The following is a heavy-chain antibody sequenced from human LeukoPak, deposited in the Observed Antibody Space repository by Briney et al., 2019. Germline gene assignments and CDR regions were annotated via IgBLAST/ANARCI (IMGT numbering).Heavy chain of an antibody. J-gene: IGHJ4*02. D-gene: IGHD6-6*01. Sequence: GGSLRLSCAASGFTFSSYAMHWVRQAPGKGLEWVAVISYDGSNKYYADSVKGRFTISRDNPKNTLYLQMNSLRAEDTAVYYCARGFEYLDYWGQGTLVTVSS. V-gene: IGHV3-30-3*01. CDR3: ARGFEYLDY. CDR1: GFTFSSYA. CDR2: ISYDGSNK.